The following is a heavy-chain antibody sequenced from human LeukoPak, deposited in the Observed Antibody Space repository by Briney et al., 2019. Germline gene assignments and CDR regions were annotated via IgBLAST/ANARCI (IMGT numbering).Heavy chain of an antibody. J-gene: IGHJ4*02. V-gene: IGHV3-33*01. Sequence: QTGGSLRLSCAASGFTFSSYGMHWVRQAPGKGLEWVAVIWYDGSKKYYGDSVKGRFTISRDNSKNTLYLQMNSLRGEDTAIYYCARDLAARHFDYWGQGTLVTVSS. D-gene: IGHD6-6*01. CDR1: GFTFSSYG. CDR2: IWYDGSKK. CDR3: ARDLAARHFDY.